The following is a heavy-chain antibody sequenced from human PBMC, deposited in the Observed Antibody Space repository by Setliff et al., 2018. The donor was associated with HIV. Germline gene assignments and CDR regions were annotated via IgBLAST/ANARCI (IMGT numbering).Heavy chain of an antibody. CDR2: IHYNDGKT. Sequence: SSETLSLTCAVYGGSFSGYSWNWIRQPPGKGLEFIGSIHYNDGKTYYNAALRSRVTISADTSKNQFSLKLSSVTAADTAVYYCASLYSSDPVGDYWGQGTLVTVSS. CDR3: ASLYSSDPVGDY. CDR1: GGSFSGYS. D-gene: IGHD5-18*01. J-gene: IGHJ4*02. V-gene: IGHV4-34*01.